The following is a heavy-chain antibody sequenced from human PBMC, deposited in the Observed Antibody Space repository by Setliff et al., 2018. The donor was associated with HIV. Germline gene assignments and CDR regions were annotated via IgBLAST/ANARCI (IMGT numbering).Heavy chain of an antibody. CDR1: GGSISSGIYY. Sequence: SETLSLTCTVSGGSISSGIYYWIWIRQPAGKGLEWIGHVYTTGGTNYNPSLESRLTISVDTSRNQFSLRLSSVTAADTAVYYCARGSYRGSGFFVRYFDFWGQGSLVTVSS. V-gene: IGHV4-61*09. CDR3: ARGSYRGSGFFVRYFDF. J-gene: IGHJ4*02. D-gene: IGHD3-3*01. CDR2: VYTTGGT.